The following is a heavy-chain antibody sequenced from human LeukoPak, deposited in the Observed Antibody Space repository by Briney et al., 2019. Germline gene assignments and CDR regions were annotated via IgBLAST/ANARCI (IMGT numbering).Heavy chain of an antibody. CDR2: ISSNEDNT. CDR3: VRGMGY. V-gene: IGHV3-64D*06. Sequence: GGSLRLSCSVSGFTFSTYVMHWVRQAPGKGLEYVSAISSNEDNTYYADSVKGRFTISRDNSKNTLYLQMSSLRADDTAVYYCVRGMGYWGQGTLVTVSS. D-gene: IGHD5-24*01. CDR1: GFTFSTYV. J-gene: IGHJ4*02.